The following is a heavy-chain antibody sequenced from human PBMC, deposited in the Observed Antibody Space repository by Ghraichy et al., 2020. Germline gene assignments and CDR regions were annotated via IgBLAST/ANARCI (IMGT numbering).Heavy chain of an antibody. V-gene: IGHV3-66*01. CDR3: ARGGSSSEAGS. CDR2: IYSGGTT. D-gene: IGHD6-25*01. J-gene: IGHJ5*02. Sequence: GGSLRLSCAASGFTVINNFMTRVRQAPGKGLEWVALIYSGGTTSYADSVKGRFTLSRDSSKNTVYLQMNSLRVDDTAVYYCARGGSSSEAGSWGQGTLVTVSS. CDR1: GFTVINNF.